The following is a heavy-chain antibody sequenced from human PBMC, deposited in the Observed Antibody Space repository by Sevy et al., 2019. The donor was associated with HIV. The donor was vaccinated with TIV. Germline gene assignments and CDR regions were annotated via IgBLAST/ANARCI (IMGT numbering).Heavy chain of an antibody. D-gene: IGHD6-19*01. V-gene: IGHV1-69*13. CDR2: ISPVLGTV. J-gene: IGHJ4*02. CDR3: ARGGGNGWYYFDY. CDR1: GGTFSSYG. Sequence: ASVKVSCKASGGTFSSYGISWVRQAPGQRLEWMGGISPVLGTVNYAQKFQGRVTITADESTKTAYMELSSLRSEDTAVYYCARGGGNGWYYFDYWGQETLVTVSS.